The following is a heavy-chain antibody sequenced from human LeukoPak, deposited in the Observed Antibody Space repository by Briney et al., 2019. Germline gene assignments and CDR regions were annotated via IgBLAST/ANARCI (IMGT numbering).Heavy chain of an antibody. D-gene: IGHD4-17*01. V-gene: IGHV4-4*07. CDR2: IYKSGST. CDR3: ARRMTTVIDFDY. Sequence: SETLSLTCTVSGDSISSYYWSWIRQPAGKGLEWIGHIYKSGSTNYNPSLKSRVTMSVDTPKNQFSLKLSSVTAADTAVYYCARRMTTVIDFDYWGQGTLVTVSS. J-gene: IGHJ4*02. CDR1: GDSISSYY.